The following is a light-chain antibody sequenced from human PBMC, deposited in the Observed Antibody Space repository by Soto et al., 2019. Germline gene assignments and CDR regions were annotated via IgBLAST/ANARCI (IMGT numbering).Light chain of an antibody. J-gene: IGLJ3*02. Sequence: QSALTQPPSASGSPGQSVTISWTGTSGDIGGYNYVSWYQHHPGKAPKVMIYEVSKRPSGVPDRFSGSKSGNTASLTVSGLQPEDEADYYCSSYAGSNNLGVFGGGIKLTVL. CDR1: SGDIGGYNY. CDR3: SSYAGSNNLGV. V-gene: IGLV2-8*01. CDR2: EVS.